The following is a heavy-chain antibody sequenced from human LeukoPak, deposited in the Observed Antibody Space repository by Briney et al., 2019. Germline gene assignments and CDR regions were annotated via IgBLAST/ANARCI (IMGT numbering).Heavy chain of an antibody. CDR3: ATGIRGSGSFPYYYYYYYMDV. J-gene: IGHJ6*03. D-gene: IGHD3-10*01. Sequence: ASVKVSCKVSGYTLTELSMHWVRQAPGKGLEWMGGFDPEDGETIYAQKFQGRVTMTEDTSTDTAYMELSSLRSEDTAVYYCATGIRGSGSFPYYYYYYYMDVWGKGTTVTVSS. V-gene: IGHV1-24*01. CDR1: GYTLTELS. CDR2: FDPEDGET.